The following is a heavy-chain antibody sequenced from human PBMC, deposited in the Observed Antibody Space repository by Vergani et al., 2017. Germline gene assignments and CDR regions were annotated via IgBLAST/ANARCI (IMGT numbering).Heavy chain of an antibody. J-gene: IGHJ5*02. D-gene: IGHD3-3*01. CDR3: ASLKPYYDFWSGYSNWFDP. CDR1: GDSVSSNSAA. Sequence: QVQLQQSGPGLVKPSQTLSLTCAISGDSVSSNSAAWNWIRQSPSRGLEWLGRTYYRSKWYNDYAVSVKSRITINPDTSKNQFSLQLNSVTPEDTAVYYCASLKPYYDFWSGYSNWFDPWGQGTLVTVSS. CDR2: TYYRSKWYN. V-gene: IGHV6-1*01.